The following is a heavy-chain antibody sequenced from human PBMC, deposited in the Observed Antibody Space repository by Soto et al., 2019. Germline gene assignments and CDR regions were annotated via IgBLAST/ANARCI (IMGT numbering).Heavy chain of an antibody. Sequence: QPGGSLRLSCAASGFTFDDYAMHWVRQAPGKGLEWVSGISWNSGSIGYADPVKGRFTISRDNAKNSLYLQMNSLRAEDTALYYCAKAIYDSSGYYLDYWGQGTLVTVSS. V-gene: IGHV3-9*01. CDR2: ISWNSGSI. CDR1: GFTFDDYA. CDR3: AKAIYDSSGYYLDY. D-gene: IGHD3-22*01. J-gene: IGHJ4*02.